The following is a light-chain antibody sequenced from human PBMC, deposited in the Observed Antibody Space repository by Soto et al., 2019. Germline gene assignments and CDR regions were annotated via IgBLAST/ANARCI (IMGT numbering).Light chain of an antibody. Sequence: QSVLTQPAPVSGSPGQSITISCTGTSSDIGGYNYVSWYQHHPGKAPKLMIYAVSNRPSGVSDRFSGSKSGNTASLTISGLQAEDEGDYYCSSYTSSSTVVFGGGTKVTVL. CDR1: SSDIGGYNY. CDR2: AVS. CDR3: SSYTSSSTVV. J-gene: IGLJ3*02. V-gene: IGLV2-14*03.